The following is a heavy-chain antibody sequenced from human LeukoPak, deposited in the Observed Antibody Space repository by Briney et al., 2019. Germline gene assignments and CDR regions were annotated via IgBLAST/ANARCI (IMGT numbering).Heavy chain of an antibody. V-gene: IGHV4-34*01. Sequence: SETLSLTCAVYVGSFSGYYWSWIRQPPGKGLEWIGEINHSGSANYNSSLKSRVTISVDTSKNQFSLKLSSVTAADTAVYYCARGYYGSGSHCCHMDVWGKGTTITVS. CDR3: ARGYYGSGSHCCHMDV. CDR2: INHSGSA. D-gene: IGHD3-10*01. CDR1: VGSFSGYY. J-gene: IGHJ6*03.